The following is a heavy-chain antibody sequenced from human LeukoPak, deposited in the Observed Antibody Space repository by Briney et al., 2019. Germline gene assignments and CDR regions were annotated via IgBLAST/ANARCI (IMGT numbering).Heavy chain of an antibody. CDR3: AKGGDVVVVAATPVHY. J-gene: IGHJ4*02. CDR2: ISGSGYST. D-gene: IGHD2-15*01. CDR1: GFTFSSYA. V-gene: IGHV3-23*01. Sequence: GGSLRLSCAASGFTFSSYAMSWVRRAPGKGLECVSTISGSGYSTYYADSVKGRFTISRDNSKNTLYLQMNSLRAEDTAAYYCAKGGDVVVVAATPVHYWGQGTLVNVSS.